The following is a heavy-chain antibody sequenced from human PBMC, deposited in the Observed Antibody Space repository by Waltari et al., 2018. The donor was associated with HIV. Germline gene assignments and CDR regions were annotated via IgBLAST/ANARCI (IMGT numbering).Heavy chain of an antibody. J-gene: IGHJ6*02. CDR2: ISGSGGST. Sequence: EVQLLESGGGWVQPGGSLRLSFAPPGFHFSIYAMGCVRQAPVKGLEWVSAISGSGGSTDYADSVKGRFTISRDNSKNTLYLQMNSLRAEDTAVYYCAKGHYDFWSGSYYYGMDVWGQGTTVTVSS. D-gene: IGHD3-3*01. CDR1: GFHFSIYA. V-gene: IGHV3-23*01. CDR3: AKGHYDFWSGSYYYGMDV.